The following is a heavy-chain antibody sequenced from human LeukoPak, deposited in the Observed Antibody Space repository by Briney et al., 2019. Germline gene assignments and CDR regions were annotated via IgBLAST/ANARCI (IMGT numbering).Heavy chain of an antibody. CDR1: GGSISSYY. D-gene: IGHD3-22*01. J-gene: IGHJ5*02. V-gene: IGHV4-4*09. CDR2: IYTSGST. CDR3: ARADSSGYYGWFDP. Sequence: PSETLSLTCTVSGGSISSYYRSWVRQPPGKGRERIGYIYTSGSTNYNTYPTSGVTTSVDKTKNKSSRKLRSVTAADTAVYYFARADSSGYYGWFDPWGQGTLVTVSS.